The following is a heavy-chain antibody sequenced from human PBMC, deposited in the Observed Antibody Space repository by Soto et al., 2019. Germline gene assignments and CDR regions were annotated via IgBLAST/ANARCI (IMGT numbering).Heavy chain of an antibody. CDR2: INSDGRST. Sequence: GGSLRLSCAASGFTLSSYWMHWVRQAPGKGLVWVSRINSDGRSTSYADSVKGRFTTSRDNAENTLYLQMNSLRDEDTAVYYCARGLPTWLDPWGQGTLVTVSS. CDR1: GFTLSSYW. V-gene: IGHV3-74*01. CDR3: ARGLPTWLDP. J-gene: IGHJ5*02.